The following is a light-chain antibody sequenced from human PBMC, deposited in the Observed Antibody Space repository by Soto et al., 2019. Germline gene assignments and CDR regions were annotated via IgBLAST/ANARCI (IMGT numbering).Light chain of an antibody. CDR1: QSISSY. V-gene: IGKV1-39*01. CDR3: QQSYSTPYT. Sequence: DLQVTQSPSSLSASVGDRVTITCRASQSISSYINWYQQKPGKAPNLLIYAASILQSGVPSRFSGSGSGTDFTLTISSLQLEDFATYYCQQSYSTPYTFGQGTKLEIK. CDR2: AAS. J-gene: IGKJ2*01.